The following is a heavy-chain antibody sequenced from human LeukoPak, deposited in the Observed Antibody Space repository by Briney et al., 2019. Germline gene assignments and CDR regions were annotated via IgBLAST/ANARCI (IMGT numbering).Heavy chain of an antibody. CDR1: GGSFSGFY. V-gene: IGHV4-34*01. D-gene: IGHD3-22*01. J-gene: IGHJ5*02. Sequence: TPSETLSLTCAVNGGSFSGFYWSWIRQPPGKGLEWIGEINHSGSTNYNPSLKSRVTISIDTSKKQISLKLTSVTAADTAVYYCARASSYDSATRYSPSWFGPWGQGTLVTVSS. CDR2: INHSGST. CDR3: ARASSYDSATRYSPSWFGP.